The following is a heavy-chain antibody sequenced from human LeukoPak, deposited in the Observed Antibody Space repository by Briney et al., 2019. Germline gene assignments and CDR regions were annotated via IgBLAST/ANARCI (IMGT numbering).Heavy chain of an antibody. J-gene: IGHJ4*02. Sequence: PGGSLRLSCAASGFTFSRYAMSWVRQAPGRGLEWVSVISGSGSSTYYAGSVKGRFTISRDTSKNTLYLQMNSLRAEDTAIYYCAKDYYDSSGPSFDYWGQGTLVTVSS. CDR1: GFTFSRYA. CDR2: ISGSGSST. CDR3: AKDYYDSSGPSFDY. V-gene: IGHV3-23*01. D-gene: IGHD3-22*01.